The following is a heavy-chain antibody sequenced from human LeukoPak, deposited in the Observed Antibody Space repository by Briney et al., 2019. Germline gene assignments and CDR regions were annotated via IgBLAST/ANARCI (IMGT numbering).Heavy chain of an antibody. J-gene: IGHJ4*02. CDR2: ISYDGSNK. CDR1: GFTFSSYA. CDR3: ARDSGIKTGTTFDY. D-gene: IGHD1-1*01. V-gene: IGHV3-30*04. Sequence: GGSLRLSCAASGFTFSSYAMHWVRQAPGKGLEWVAVISYDGSNKYYADSVKGRFTISRDNSKNTLYLQMNSLRAEDTAVYYCARDSGIKTGTTFDYWGQGTLVTVSS.